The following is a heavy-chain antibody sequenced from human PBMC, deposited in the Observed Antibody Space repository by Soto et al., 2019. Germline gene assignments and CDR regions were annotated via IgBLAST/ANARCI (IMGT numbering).Heavy chain of an antibody. CDR1: GFTFSSNG. CDR3: AMDLYGGSSRFDF. D-gene: IGHD2-15*01. Sequence: QVQLVESGGGVVQPGRSLRLSCAASGFTFSSNGIHWVRQAPGKGLEWVAVISSDGSNKYYADSVKGRFTISRDNSKNTLYLQMNRPRAEDTAVYYCAMDLYGGSSRFDFWGQGTLVTVSS. CDR2: ISSDGSNK. V-gene: IGHV3-30*03. J-gene: IGHJ4*02.